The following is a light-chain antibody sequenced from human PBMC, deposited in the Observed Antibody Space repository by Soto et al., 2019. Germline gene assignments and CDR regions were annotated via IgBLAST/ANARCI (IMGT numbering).Light chain of an antibody. Sequence: EIVLTQSPATLSLSPGERATLSCRASQSVTWYLAWYQQKPGQAPRLLIYDATNRATGIPARFNGSGSGTDFTLTISSLEPEDFAVYYCQQRTNWLTVGGGTRVEI. CDR3: QQRTNWLT. V-gene: IGKV3-11*01. CDR1: QSVTWY. J-gene: IGKJ4*01. CDR2: DAT.